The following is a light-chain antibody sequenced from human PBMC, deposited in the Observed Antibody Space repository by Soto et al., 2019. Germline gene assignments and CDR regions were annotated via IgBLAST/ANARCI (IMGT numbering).Light chain of an antibody. V-gene: IGKV1-9*01. CDR3: QQLSRYPLT. CDR2: AAS. CDR1: QALSNY. Sequence: DIQLTQSPSVLAESVGYTVTITCRASQALSNYLAWYQQKPGKAPDLLIYAASTLQSGVPSRFSGSGSETELSLTISALQPEDFATYYCQQLSRYPLTFGGGTKVDIK. J-gene: IGKJ4*02.